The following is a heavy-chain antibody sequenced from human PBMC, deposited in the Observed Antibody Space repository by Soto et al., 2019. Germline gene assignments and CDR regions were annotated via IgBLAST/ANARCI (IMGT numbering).Heavy chain of an antibody. CDR3: ARIPVDTSMIYWLDP. Sequence: TLETLSLSCTFSGCSVSSGDCYWSWIRQPPGKGLEWIGYIYYSGNTNYNPSLKSRVIISVDTSKNLFSLKLTSVTAADTAVYYCARIPVDTSMIYWLDPWGQGTMVNV. D-gene: IGHD5-18*01. CDR2: IYYSGNT. CDR1: GCSVSSGDCY. V-gene: IGHV4-61*08. J-gene: IGHJ5*02.